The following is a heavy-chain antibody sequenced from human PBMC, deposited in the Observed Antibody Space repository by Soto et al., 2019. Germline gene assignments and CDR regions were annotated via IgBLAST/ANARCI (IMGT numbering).Heavy chain of an antibody. J-gene: IGHJ2*01. CDR2: ISGSGGST. V-gene: IGHV3-23*01. CDR3: AKDPEGSDYGGNSDWYFDL. D-gene: IGHD4-17*01. Sequence: PGGSLRLSCAASGFTFSSYAMSWVRQAPGKGLEWVSAISGSGGSTYYADSVKGRFTISRDNSKNTLYLQMNSLRAEDTAVYYCAKDPEGSDYGGNSDWYFDLWGRGTLVTVSS. CDR1: GFTFSSYA.